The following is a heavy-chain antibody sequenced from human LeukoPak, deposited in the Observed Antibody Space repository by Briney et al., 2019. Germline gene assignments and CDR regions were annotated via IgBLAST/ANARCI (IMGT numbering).Heavy chain of an antibody. Sequence: SETLSLTCSVSGYSISNGYCWGWVRQPPGKGLEWIGRIYHSVTTSYNPSLKCRVTISVDTSKNQFFLKLSSLTAAAPAGYCPPRFPHYYTSSNSYARFYLDYWGPGSLVTVSS. CDR1: GYSISNGYC. D-gene: IGHD3-22*01. CDR2: IYHSVTT. CDR3: PRFPHYYTSSNSYARFYLDY. J-gene: IGHJ4*01. V-gene: IGHV4-38-2*02.